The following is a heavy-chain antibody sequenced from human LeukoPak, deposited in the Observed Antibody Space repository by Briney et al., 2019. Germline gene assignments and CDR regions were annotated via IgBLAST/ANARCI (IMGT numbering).Heavy chain of an antibody. D-gene: IGHD3-10*01. J-gene: IGHJ6*04. CDR2: IIPIFGTA. CDR1: GGTFSSYA. CDR3: ARGSMARGVIRPYYYYYGMDV. V-gene: IGHV1-69*06. Sequence: ASVKVSCKASGGTFSSYAISWVRQAPGQGLEWMGGIIPIFGTANYAQKFQGRVTITADKSTSTAYMELSSLRSEDTAVYYCARGSMARGVIRPYYYYYGMDVWGKGTTVTVSS.